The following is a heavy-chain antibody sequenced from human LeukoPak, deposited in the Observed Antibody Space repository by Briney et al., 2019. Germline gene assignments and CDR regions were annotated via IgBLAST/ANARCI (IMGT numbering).Heavy chain of an antibody. CDR3: ARQVGVDDAFDI. CDR2: ISYDGSNK. CDR1: GFTFSSYG. J-gene: IGHJ3*02. V-gene: IGHV3-30*03. Sequence: GGSLRLSCAASGFTFSSYGMHWVRQAPGKGLEWVAVISYDGSNKYYADSVKGRFTISRDNAKNSLYLQMNSLRAEDTAVYYCARQVGVDDAFDIWGQGTMVTISS. D-gene: IGHD1-26*01.